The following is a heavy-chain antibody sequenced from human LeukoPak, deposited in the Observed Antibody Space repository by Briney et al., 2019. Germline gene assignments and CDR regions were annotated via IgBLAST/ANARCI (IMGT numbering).Heavy chain of an antibody. CDR3: ARCGITMVRGVIGWSDP. CDR2: IYYSGST. J-gene: IGHJ5*02. CDR1: GGSISSSSYY. Sequence: SETLSLTCTVSGGSISSSSYYWGWIRQPPGKGLEWIGSIYYSGSTYYNPSLKSRVTISVDTSKNQFSLKLSSVTAAETAVYYCARCGITMVRGVIGWSDPWGQGTLVTVSS. V-gene: IGHV4-39*07. D-gene: IGHD3-10*01.